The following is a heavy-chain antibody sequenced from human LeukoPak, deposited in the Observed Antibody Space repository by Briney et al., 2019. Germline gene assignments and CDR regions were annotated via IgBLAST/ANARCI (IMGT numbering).Heavy chain of an antibody. V-gene: IGHV4-61*02. CDR3: ARDPAYCSGGSCLYPYYGMDV. Sequence: SETLSLTCTVSGGSISSGSYYWSWIRQPAGKGLEWIGRIYTSGSTNYNPSLKSRVTISVDTSKNQFSLKLSSVTAADTAVYYCARDPAYCSGGSCLYPYYGMDVWGQGTTVTVSS. J-gene: IGHJ6*02. D-gene: IGHD2-15*01. CDR2: IYTSGST. CDR1: GGSISSGSYY.